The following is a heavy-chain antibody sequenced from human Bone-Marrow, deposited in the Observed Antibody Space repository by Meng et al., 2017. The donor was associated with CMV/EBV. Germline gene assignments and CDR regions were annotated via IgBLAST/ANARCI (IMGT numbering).Heavy chain of an antibody. V-gene: IGHV1-18*01. CDR2: ISAYNGNT. CDR1: GYTFTSYG. J-gene: IGHJ4*02. CDR3: ARDSARPNIFGVVISETDRDY. Sequence: ASVKVSCKASGYTFTSYGISWVRQAPGQGLEWMGWISAYNGNTNYAQKLQGRVTMTTDTSTSTAYMELRSLRSDDTAVYYCARDSARPNIFGVVISETDRDYWGQGTLV. D-gene: IGHD3-3*02.